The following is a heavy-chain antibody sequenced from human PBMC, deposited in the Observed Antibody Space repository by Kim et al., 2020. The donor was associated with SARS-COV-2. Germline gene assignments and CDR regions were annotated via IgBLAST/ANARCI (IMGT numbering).Heavy chain of an antibody. D-gene: IGHD3-3*01. J-gene: IGHJ6*02. Sequence: ASVKVSCKASGYTFTGYYMHWVRQAPGQGLEWMGWINPNSGGTNYAQKFQGRVTMTRDTSISTAYMELSRLRSDDTAVYYCARDLTDFWTTQYYYYGMDVWGQGTTVTVSS. V-gene: IGHV1-2*02. CDR1: GYTFTGYY. CDR3: ARDLTDFWTTQYYYYGMDV. CDR2: INPNSGGT.